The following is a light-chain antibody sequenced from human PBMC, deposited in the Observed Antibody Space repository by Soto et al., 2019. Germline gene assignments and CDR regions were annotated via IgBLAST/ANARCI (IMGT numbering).Light chain of an antibody. J-gene: IGKJ1*01. CDR3: QHYDMSPPPR. CDR1: QTINSNY. V-gene: IGKV3-20*01. Sequence: EIVLAQSPGTLSLSPGERATLSCRASQTINSNYLAWYQQKPGQPPRLLIYSASSRATGIPDRFSGSGSGTDFTLTISRLEPEDFAVYFCQHYDMSPPPRFGQGTTVDVK. CDR2: SAS.